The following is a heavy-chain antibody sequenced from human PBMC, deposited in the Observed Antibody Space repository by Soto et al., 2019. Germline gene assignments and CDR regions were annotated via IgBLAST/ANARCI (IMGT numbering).Heavy chain of an antibody. J-gene: IGHJ5*02. CDR3: ARDRGWELLRSNWFDP. CDR1: GGTFSSYA. D-gene: IGHD1-26*01. Sequence: SVKVSCKASGGTFSSYAISWVRQAPGQGLEWMGGFIPIFGTANYAQKFQGRVTITADKSTSTAYMELSSLRSEDTAVYYCARDRGWELLRSNWFDPWGQGTLVTVSS. V-gene: IGHV1-69*06. CDR2: FIPIFGTA.